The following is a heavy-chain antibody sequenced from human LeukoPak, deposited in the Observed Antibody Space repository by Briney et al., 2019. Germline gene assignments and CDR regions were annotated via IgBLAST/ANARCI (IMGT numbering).Heavy chain of an antibody. Sequence: GGSLRLSCAASGFTFSSYGMHWVRQAPGKGLEWVAVISYDGSNKYYADSVKGRFTISRDNSKNSLYLQMNSLRAEDTAVYYCARIRRWVIYGGNPSVTEYFQHWGQGTLVTVSS. J-gene: IGHJ1*01. CDR2: ISYDGSNK. D-gene: IGHD4-23*01. CDR1: GFTFSSYG. CDR3: ARIRRWVIYGGNPSVTEYFQH. V-gene: IGHV3-33*05.